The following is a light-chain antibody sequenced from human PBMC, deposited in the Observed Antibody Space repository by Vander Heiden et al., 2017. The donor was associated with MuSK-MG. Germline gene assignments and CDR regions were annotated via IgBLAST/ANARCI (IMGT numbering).Light chain of an antibody. CDR2: GNS. CDR1: SSNIGAGYD. J-gene: IGLJ3*02. CDR3: QSDDSSLSGSV. V-gene: IGLV1-40*01. Sequence: QSVLTQPPSVSGAPGQRVTISCTGSSSNIGAGYDVRWYQQLPGTAPKLLIYGNSNRPSGVPDRFSGSKSGTSASLAITGLQAEDEADYYCQSDDSSLSGSVFGGGTKLTVL.